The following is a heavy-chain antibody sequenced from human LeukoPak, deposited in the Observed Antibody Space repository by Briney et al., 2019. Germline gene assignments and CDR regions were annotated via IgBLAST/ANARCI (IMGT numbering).Heavy chain of an antibody. D-gene: IGHD3-10*01. Sequence: GGSLRLSCAASGFTFSSYAMSWVRQAPGKGLEWVSAISGSGGSTYYADSVRGRFTISRDNSKNSLYLQMNSLRAEDTAVYYCAKDLFTYGDEYFQHWGQGTLVTVSS. V-gene: IGHV3-23*01. CDR3: AKDLFTYGDEYFQH. CDR1: GFTFSSYA. J-gene: IGHJ1*01. CDR2: ISGSGGST.